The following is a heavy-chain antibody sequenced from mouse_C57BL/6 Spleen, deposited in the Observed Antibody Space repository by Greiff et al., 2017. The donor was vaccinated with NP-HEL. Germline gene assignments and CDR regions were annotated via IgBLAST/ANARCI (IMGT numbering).Heavy chain of an antibody. J-gene: IGHJ4*01. Sequence: QVQLQQPGAELVMPGASVKLSCKASGYTFTSYWMHWVKQRPGQGLEWIGEIDPSDSYTNYNQKFKGKSTLTVDKSSSTAYMQLSSLTSEDSAVYYGARAYYDYPYAMDYWGQGTSVTVSS. D-gene: IGHD2-4*01. CDR1: GYTFTSYW. CDR3: ARAYYDYPYAMDY. CDR2: IDPSDSYT. V-gene: IGHV1-69*01.